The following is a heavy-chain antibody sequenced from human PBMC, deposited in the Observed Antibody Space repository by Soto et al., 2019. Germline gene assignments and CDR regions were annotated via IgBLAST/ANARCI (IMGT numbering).Heavy chain of an antibody. Sequence: SETLSLTCTISGGSMSRYSCHWLRQPPGKGLEWIAYMYYSGTTDYNPSLKSRVSMSLDTSTNQFSLRLSSVTAADTAVYFCARGPTITTDFWGRGILVTVSS. CDR1: GGSMSRYS. CDR3: ARGPTITTDF. V-gene: IGHV4-59*01. D-gene: IGHD4-17*01. J-gene: IGHJ4*02. CDR2: MYYSGTT.